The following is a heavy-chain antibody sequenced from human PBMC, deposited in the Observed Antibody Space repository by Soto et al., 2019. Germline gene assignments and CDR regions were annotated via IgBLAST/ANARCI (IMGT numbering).Heavy chain of an antibody. Sequence: ASVKVSCKASGYTFTSYGISWVRQAPGQGLEWMGWISAYNGNTNYAQKREGRVTMTTDTSTSTAYMELRSLRSDDTAVYYCARDRLRGSGTYYPNDAFEIWGQGTMVTVSS. CDR2: ISAYNGNT. D-gene: IGHD3-10*01. CDR3: ARDRLRGSGTYYPNDAFEI. J-gene: IGHJ3*02. CDR1: GYTFTSYG. V-gene: IGHV1-18*01.